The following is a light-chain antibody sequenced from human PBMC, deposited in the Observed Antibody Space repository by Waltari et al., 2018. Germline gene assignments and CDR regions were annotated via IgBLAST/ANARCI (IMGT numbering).Light chain of an antibody. CDR2: RNN. CDR1: TSNFGRTF. Sequence: QPILTQPSSASGTPGQTVTISCSGGTSNFGRTFVYLYQDGPGTAPQLLIFRNNQRPSGVSARFSGSKSGTSASLVIGGLRSEDEGTYFCSSWDDTLGVLLFGGGTKLTVL. V-gene: IGLV1-47*01. J-gene: IGLJ3*02. CDR3: SSWDDTLGVLL.